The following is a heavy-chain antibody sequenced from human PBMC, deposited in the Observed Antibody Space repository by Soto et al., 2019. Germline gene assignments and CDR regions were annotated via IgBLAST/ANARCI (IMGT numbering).Heavy chain of an antibody. D-gene: IGHD3-10*01. CDR3: ARVSMVYEYYYGSGSLNYYYGMDV. Sequence: QVQLVQSGAEVKKPGASVKVSCKASGYTFTSYGISWVRQAPGQGLEWMGWISAYNGNTNYAQKLQGRVTMTTDTSTRTADMELRSLRSDDTAVYYCARVSMVYEYYYGSGSLNYYYGMDVWGQGTTVTVSS. V-gene: IGHV1-18*01. CDR1: GYTFTSYG. CDR2: ISAYNGNT. J-gene: IGHJ6*02.